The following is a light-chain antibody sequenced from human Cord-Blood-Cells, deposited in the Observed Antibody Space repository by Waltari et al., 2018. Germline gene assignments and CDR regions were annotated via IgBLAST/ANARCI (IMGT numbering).Light chain of an antibody. CDR1: QSISSY. V-gene: IGKV1-39*01. CDR2: AAS. CDR3: QQSYSTPPWT. J-gene: IGKJ1*01. Sequence: PSSLSASVGDRVTITCRASQSISSYLNWYQQKPGKAPKLLIYAASSLQSGVPSRFSGSGSGTDFTLTISSLQPEDFATYYCQQSYSTPPWTFGQGTKVEIK.